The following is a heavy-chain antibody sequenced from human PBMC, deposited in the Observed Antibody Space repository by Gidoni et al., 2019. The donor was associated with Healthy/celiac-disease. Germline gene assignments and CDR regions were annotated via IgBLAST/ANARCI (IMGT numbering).Heavy chain of an antibody. CDR3: AKSNRRGSSWYETKMNAEYFQH. D-gene: IGHD6-13*01. J-gene: IGHJ1*01. Sequence: EVQLLESGGGLVQPGGSLRLSCAASGFTFSSSAMSWVRQAPGKGLEWVSAISGSGGSTYYADSVKGRFTISRDNSKNTLYLQMNSLRAEDTAVYYCAKSNRRGSSWYETKMNAEYFQHWGQGTLVTVSS. CDR2: ISGSGGST. V-gene: IGHV3-23*01. CDR1: GFTFSSSA.